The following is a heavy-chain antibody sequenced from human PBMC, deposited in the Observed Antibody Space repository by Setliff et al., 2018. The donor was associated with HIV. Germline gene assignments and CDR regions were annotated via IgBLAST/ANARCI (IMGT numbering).Heavy chain of an antibody. V-gene: IGHV3-7*01. J-gene: IGHJ3*02. Sequence: GGSLRLSCAASGFTFSSYWMSWVRQAPGKGLEWVANIKQDGSEKNYVDSVKGRFTISRDNSKNILYLQMDSLRADDTALYYCVRDLYAISWTNDALSIWGQGTLVTVSS. CDR3: VRDLYAISWTNDALSI. D-gene: IGHD2-2*01. CDR2: IKQDGSEK. CDR1: GFTFSSYW.